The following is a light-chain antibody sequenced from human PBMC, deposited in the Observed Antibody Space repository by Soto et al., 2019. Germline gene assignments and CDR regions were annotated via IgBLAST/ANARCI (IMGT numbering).Light chain of an antibody. CDR2: TAS. Sequence: IQMTQSPSSLSASVGDRVTITCRASQSIRNYLNWYQQKPGKAPKLLISTASSLQSGVPSRFSGSGSGTDFTLTISSLQPEDFATYYCQQSYSTHLLTFGGGTKVDIK. CDR1: QSIRNY. V-gene: IGKV1-39*01. J-gene: IGKJ4*01. CDR3: QQSYSTHLLT.